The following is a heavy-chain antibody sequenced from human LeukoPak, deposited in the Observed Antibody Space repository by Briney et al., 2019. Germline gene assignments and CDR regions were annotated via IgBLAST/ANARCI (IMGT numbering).Heavy chain of an antibody. CDR2: ISGYKSVT. V-gene: IGHV1-18*04. CDR1: GYRFSNFG. CDR3: PRDEAVSFWLGRIESFHV. J-gene: IGHJ3*01. D-gene: IGHD3-3*01. Sequence: VSVKVSCKASGYRFSNFGITWVRQTPGQGLEWLGWISGYKSVTKYAQNFQGRVTMTTDTSTSTAYMELGSLRSDDTAVYYCPRDEAVSFWLGRIESFHVWGPGTMVIVS.